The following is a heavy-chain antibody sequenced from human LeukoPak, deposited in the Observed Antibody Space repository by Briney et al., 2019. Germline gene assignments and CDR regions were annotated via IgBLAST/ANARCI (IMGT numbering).Heavy chain of an antibody. CDR3: ARGFDSSGYYYVPFDY. Sequence: GGSLRLSCAASGFTFSSYSMNWVRQAPGKGLEWVSSISSSSSYIYYADSVKGRFTISRDNAKNSLYLQMISLRAEDTAVYYCARGFDSSGYYYVPFDYWGQGTLVTVSS. V-gene: IGHV3-21*01. CDR2: ISSSSSYI. J-gene: IGHJ4*02. D-gene: IGHD3-22*01. CDR1: GFTFSSYS.